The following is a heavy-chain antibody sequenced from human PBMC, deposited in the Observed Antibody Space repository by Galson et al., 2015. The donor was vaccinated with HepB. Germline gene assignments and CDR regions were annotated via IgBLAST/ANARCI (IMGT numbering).Heavy chain of an antibody. D-gene: IGHD3-16*01. CDR2: FNPIFGRA. Sequence: SVKVSCKASGGTYSNDVINWVRQAPGQGLEWMGRFNPIFGRANYAQKFQARVTITADKSTRTAYMELSGLRSEDTAVYYCARVSLGHEYTLGAHYGMDVWGQGTTVIVSS. CDR1: GGTYSNDV. J-gene: IGHJ6*02. CDR3: ARVSLGHEYTLGAHYGMDV. V-gene: IGHV1-69*04.